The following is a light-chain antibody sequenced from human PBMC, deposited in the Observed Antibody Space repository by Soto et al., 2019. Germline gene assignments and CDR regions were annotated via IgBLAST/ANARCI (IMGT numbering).Light chain of an antibody. J-gene: IGLJ2*01. Sequence: QSALTQPPSASGSPGQSVTISCTGSSSDVGGYNYVSWYQQHPGKAPKLIIYEVSKWPSGVPDRFSGSKSGNTASLTVSGLHAEDEADYYCSSYAGSNDFVVFGGGTKLTVL. CDR2: EVS. CDR1: SSDVGGYNY. CDR3: SSYAGSNDFVV. V-gene: IGLV2-8*01.